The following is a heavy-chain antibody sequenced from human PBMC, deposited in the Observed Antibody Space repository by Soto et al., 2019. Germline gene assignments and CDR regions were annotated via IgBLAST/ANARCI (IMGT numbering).Heavy chain of an antibody. CDR2: IKQDGSEQ. J-gene: IGHJ6*02. CDR3: AREAV. Sequence: EVQLVESGGGLVQPGGSLRLSCAASGFTFSGYWMSWVRQAPGKGLEWVANIKQDGSEQFYVDSVKGRFTISRDNAKNSLYLQMHSLSAEDTAVYYCAREAVWGQGTTVTVSS. CDR1: GFTFSGYW. V-gene: IGHV3-7*05.